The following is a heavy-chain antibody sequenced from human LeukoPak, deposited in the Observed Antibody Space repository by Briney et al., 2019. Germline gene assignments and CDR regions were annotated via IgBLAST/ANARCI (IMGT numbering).Heavy chain of an antibody. D-gene: IGHD1-26*01. Sequence: SQTLSLTCTVSGGSISSGDYYWSWIRQPPGKGLEWIGYIYYSGSTYYNPSLKSRVTISVDTSKNQFSLKLSSVTAADTAVYYCARVSSGSKKGPDYWGQGTLVTVSS. V-gene: IGHV4-30-4*01. CDR3: ARVSSGSKKGPDY. CDR2: IYYSGST. CDR1: GGSISSGDYY. J-gene: IGHJ4*02.